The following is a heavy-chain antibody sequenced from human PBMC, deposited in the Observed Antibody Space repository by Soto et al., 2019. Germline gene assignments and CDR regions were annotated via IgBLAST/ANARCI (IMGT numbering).Heavy chain of an antibody. Sequence: QVQLVQSGAEVKKPGASVKVSCKASGYTFTSYGISWVRQAPGQGLEWMGWISAYNGNTNYAQKLQGRVTMTTGTSTSTAYMELRSLRSDDTAVYYCVRAPLYRDNYYYYMDVWGKGTTVTVSS. D-gene: IGHD4-4*01. J-gene: IGHJ6*03. CDR2: ISAYNGNT. V-gene: IGHV1-18*01. CDR1: GYTFTSYG. CDR3: VRAPLYRDNYYYYMDV.